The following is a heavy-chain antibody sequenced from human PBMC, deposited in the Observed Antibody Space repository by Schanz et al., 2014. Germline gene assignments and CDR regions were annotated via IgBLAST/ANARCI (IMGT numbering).Heavy chain of an antibody. CDR1: GYTFTTYA. CDR2: ISVYTGNT. CDR3: AWAEYDIFADSYSSLDP. J-gene: IGHJ5*02. V-gene: IGHV1-18*01. Sequence: QVQLVQSGAEVKKPGASVRVSCKASGYTFTTYAMSWVRQAPGQGLEWVGWISVYTGNTKYGQKVQGRVTMTADTATTTACMELRRLRSDDTDVYYCAWAEYDIFADSYSSLDPWGQGTLVTVSS. D-gene: IGHD3-9*01.